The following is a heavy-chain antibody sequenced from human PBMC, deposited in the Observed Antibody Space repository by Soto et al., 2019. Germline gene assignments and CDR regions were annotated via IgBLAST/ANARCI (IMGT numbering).Heavy chain of an antibody. V-gene: IGHV4-39*01. CDR3: ARPFAGQTVAGFDS. CDR1: GGSLSSGSYY. J-gene: IGHJ4*02. D-gene: IGHD6-19*01. Sequence: QLQLQESGPGLVKPSETLTLTCTVSGGSLSSGSYYWGWIRQPPGKGLEWIGSIPYSGNTYYNPTLKTRVSLSGDASKNEFSLKLSAASTADTAVHYCARPFAGQTVAGFDSWGQGTLVTVPS. CDR2: IPYSGNT.